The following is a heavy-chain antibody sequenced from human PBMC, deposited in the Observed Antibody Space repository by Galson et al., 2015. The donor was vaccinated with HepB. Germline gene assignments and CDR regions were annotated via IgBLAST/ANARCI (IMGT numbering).Heavy chain of an antibody. Sequence: CAISGDSVSSNSAVWNWIRQSPSRGLEWLGRTYFRSKWRIDYAMSVKSRITISADTSDNQFSLLLRSMTPEDTAVYYCAYGSDVWGPGTTVIISS. V-gene: IGHV6-1*01. CDR2: TYFRSKWRI. J-gene: IGHJ6*02. CDR1: GDSVSSNSAV. CDR3: AYGSDV.